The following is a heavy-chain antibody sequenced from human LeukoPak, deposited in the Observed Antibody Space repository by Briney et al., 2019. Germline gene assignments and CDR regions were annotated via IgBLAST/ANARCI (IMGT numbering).Heavy chain of an antibody. CDR1: GYTFTSYD. J-gene: IGHJ6*02. V-gene: IGHV1-8*01. Sequence: ASVKVSCKASGYTFTSYDINWVRQATGQGLEWMGWMNPNSGNTGYAQKFQGRVTMTRNTSISTAYMGLSSLRSEDTAVYYCARGRRPFRLSLGFYYYYGMDVWGQGTTVTVSS. CDR3: ARGRRPFRLSLGFYYYYGMDV. D-gene: IGHD2-2*01. CDR2: MNPNSGNT.